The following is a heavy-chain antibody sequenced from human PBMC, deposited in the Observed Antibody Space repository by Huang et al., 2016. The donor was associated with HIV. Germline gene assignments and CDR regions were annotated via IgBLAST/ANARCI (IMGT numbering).Heavy chain of an antibody. CDR1: GYTFTNYD. Sequence: QVHLVQSGAEVKKPGASVKVSCTASGYTFTNYDINWVRQAPGRGLEGMGWMNPNTGNTGFAKSVQGRVTMTRKTSITTAYMELTSLTSEDTAVYYCARSAYGDLDYWGLGTLVIVSS. V-gene: IGHV1-8*02. CDR2: MNPNTGNT. D-gene: IGHD4-17*01. J-gene: IGHJ4*02. CDR3: ARSAYGDLDY.